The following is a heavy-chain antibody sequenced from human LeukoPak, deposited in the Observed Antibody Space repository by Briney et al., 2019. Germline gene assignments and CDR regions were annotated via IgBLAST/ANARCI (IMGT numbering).Heavy chain of an antibody. V-gene: IGHV3-30*03. CDR3: ARVVNSYGPVDY. CDR1: GFTFSNYG. D-gene: IGHD5-18*01. CDR2: ISYDGSNE. J-gene: IGHJ4*02. Sequence: GRSLRLSCAASGFTFSNYGMRWVRQAPGKGLEWVAVISYDGSNEYYADSVKGRFAISRDTSKNTLYLQMNGLRAEDTALYYCARVVNSYGPVDYWGQGTLVTVSS.